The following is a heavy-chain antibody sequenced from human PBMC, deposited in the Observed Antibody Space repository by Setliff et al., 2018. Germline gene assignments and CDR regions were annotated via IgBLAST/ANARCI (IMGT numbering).Heavy chain of an antibody. CDR2: INRRGST. CDR1: GGSVNSGYDN. J-gene: IGHJ5*02. Sequence: SCTVSGGSVNSGYDNWNWLRQPAGKGLEWIGHINRRGSTNFTPSLKSRVTISLDTSKNQFSLKMTSVTAADTALYYCARALYAPVGPTDNWFDPWGQGTLVTVSS. V-gene: IGHV4-61*09. D-gene: IGHD1-26*01. CDR3: ARALYAPVGPTDNWFDP.